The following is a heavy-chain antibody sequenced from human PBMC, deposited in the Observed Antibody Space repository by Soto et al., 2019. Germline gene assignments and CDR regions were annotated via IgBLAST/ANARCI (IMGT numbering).Heavy chain of an antibody. CDR2: ISYDGSNK. Sequence: PGGSLRLSCAASGFTFSSYAMHWVRQAPGKGLEWVAVISYDGSNKYYADSVKGRFTISRDNSKNTLYLQMNSLRAEDTAVYYCARELELEKNYYYYYGMDVWGQGTTVTVSS. J-gene: IGHJ6*02. CDR3: ARELELEKNYYYYYGMDV. D-gene: IGHD1-7*01. V-gene: IGHV3-30-3*01. CDR1: GFTFSSYA.